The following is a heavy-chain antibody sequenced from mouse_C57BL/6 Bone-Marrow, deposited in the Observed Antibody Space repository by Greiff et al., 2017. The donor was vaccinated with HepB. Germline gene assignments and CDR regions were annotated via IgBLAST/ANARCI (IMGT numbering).Heavy chain of an antibody. CDR1: GYAFSSSW. CDR3: ARIEGYDWYFDV. Sequence: QVQLQQSGPELVKPGASVKISCKASGYAFSSSWMNGVKQRPGKGLEWIGRIYPGDGDTNYNGKFKGKATLTADKSSSTAYMQLSSLTSEDSAVYFCARIEGYDWYFDVWGTGTTVTVSS. CDR2: IYPGDGDT. V-gene: IGHV1-82*01. D-gene: IGHD2-2*01. J-gene: IGHJ1*03.